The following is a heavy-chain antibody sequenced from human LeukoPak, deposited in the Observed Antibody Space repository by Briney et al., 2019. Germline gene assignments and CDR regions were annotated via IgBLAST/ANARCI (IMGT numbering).Heavy chain of an antibody. CDR3: ARFGGSYRDWCFDL. CDR2: INPNSGGT. V-gene: IGHV1-2*02. Sequence: GASVKVSCKASGYTFTGYYMHWVRQAPGQGLEWMGWINPNSGGTNYAQKFQGRVTMTRDTSTSTVYMELSSLRSEDTAVYYCARFGGSYRDWCFDLWGRGTLVTVSS. CDR1: GYTFTGYY. J-gene: IGHJ2*01. D-gene: IGHD1-26*01.